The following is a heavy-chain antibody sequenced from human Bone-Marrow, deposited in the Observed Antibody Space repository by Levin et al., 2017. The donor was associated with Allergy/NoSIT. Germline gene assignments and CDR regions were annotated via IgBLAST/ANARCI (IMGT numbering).Heavy chain of an antibody. V-gene: IGHV3-11*01. CDR3: ARDYNNKGFDY. J-gene: IGHJ4*02. CDR1: GFPLRDYY. D-gene: IGHD4-11*01. CDR2: ITGDSRNI. Sequence: GGSLRLSCAASGFPLRDYYMTWIRQAPGKGLEWVAYITGDSRNIYYADSVKGRFTISRDNAKNLLFLQMNSLRAEDTAVYYCARDYNNKGFDYWGQGTLVTVSS.